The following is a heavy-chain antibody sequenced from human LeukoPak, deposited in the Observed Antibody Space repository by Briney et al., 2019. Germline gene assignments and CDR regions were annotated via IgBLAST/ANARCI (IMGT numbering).Heavy chain of an antibody. CDR2: INHSGST. V-gene: IGHV4-34*01. J-gene: IGHJ4*02. CDR3: ARTSLTVVDY. CDR1: GGSFSGYY. D-gene: IGHD3-9*01. Sequence: SETLSLTCAVYGGSFSGYYWSWIRQPPGKGLEWIGEINHSGSTNYNPSLKSRVTISVDTSKTQFSLKLSSVTAADTAVYYCARTSLTVVDYWGQGTLVTVSS.